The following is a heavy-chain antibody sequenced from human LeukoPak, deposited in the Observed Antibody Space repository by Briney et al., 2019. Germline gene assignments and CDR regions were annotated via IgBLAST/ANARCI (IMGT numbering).Heavy chain of an antibody. V-gene: IGHV4-31*03. J-gene: IGHJ4*02. CDR3: ARDDGSGNFYYYFDD. Sequence: PSETLSLTCTVSGGSITSGGFYWSCIRQHPGRGLECIGYIYYSGTSYYNPSLKSRVTMSVDTSKNQFSLNLSSVTAADTAVYYCARDDGSGNFYYYFDDWGQGTLVTVSS. D-gene: IGHD3-10*01. CDR1: GGSITSGGFY. CDR2: IYYSGTS.